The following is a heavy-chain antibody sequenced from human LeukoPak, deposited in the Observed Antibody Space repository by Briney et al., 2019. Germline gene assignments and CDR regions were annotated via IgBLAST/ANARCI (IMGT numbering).Heavy chain of an antibody. CDR3: ARDPHYYDKGDY. CDR2: ISAYNGNT. CDR1: GYTFTSYY. V-gene: IGHV1-18*04. J-gene: IGHJ4*02. Sequence: ASVKVSCKASGYTFTSYYMHWVRQAPGQGLEWMGWISAYNGNTNYAQKLQGRVTMTTDTSTSTAYMELRSLRSDDTAVYYCARDPHYYDKGDYWGQGTLVTVSS. D-gene: IGHD3-22*01.